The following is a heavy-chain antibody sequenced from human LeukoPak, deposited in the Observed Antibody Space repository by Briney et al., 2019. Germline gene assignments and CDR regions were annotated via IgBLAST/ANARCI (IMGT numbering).Heavy chain of an antibody. D-gene: IGHD1-14*01. V-gene: IGHV1-46*01. J-gene: IGHJ3*02. CDR3: ATGGLNRDAFDI. CDR1: GHTFSSYQ. Sequence: ASVKVSCKASGHTFSSYQIHWVRQASGQGLEWMGVINPSGGGTTYAQKFQGRVTMTEDTSTDTAYMELSSLRSEDTAVYYCATGGLNRDAFDIWGQGTMVTVSS. CDR2: INPSGGGT.